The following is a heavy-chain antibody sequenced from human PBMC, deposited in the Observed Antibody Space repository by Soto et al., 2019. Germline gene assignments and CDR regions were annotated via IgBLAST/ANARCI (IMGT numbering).Heavy chain of an antibody. J-gene: IGHJ4*02. CDR1: GYNFAGYW. Sequence: PGESLKISCKGSGYNFAGYWIAWVRQMPGKGLELMGILYPSDSDIRYRPSFQGQVTISADKSISSAYLQWSSLRASDTAMYYCARGGVSTRTFDYWGQGTPVTVSS. CDR2: LYPSDSDI. D-gene: IGHD3-3*01. CDR3: ARGGVSTRTFDY. V-gene: IGHV5-51*01.